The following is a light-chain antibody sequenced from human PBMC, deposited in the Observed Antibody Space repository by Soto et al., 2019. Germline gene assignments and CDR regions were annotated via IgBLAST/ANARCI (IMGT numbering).Light chain of an antibody. V-gene: IGKV1-17*01. CDR2: AAS. CDR1: QGIGNG. Sequence: DIQTTQSPSSLSASVGDRVTITCRASQGIGNGLGWFQQKPGRAPKRLMYAASSLESGVPPRFSGSGSGTEFTLTISSLQPEDFATYYCLQHNSYPRTFGQGTKVEIK. CDR3: LQHNSYPRT. J-gene: IGKJ1*01.